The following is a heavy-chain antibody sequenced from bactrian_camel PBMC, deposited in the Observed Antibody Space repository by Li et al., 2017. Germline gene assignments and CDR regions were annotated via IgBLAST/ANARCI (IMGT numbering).Heavy chain of an antibody. CDR2: IASGGAHA. J-gene: IGHJ4*01. V-gene: IGHV3S63*01. CDR3: AASRKNLVFGIRERDYDY. D-gene: IGHD1*01. Sequence: HVQLVESGGGSVQAGGSLRLSCAFSGPTMYCMGWFRQAPGKPREGVASIASGGAHADYADAVKGRFAISLDKAKSTVYLQMNSLKSEDTAMYYCAASRKNLVFGIRERDYDYWGQGTQVTVS. CDR1: GPTMYC.